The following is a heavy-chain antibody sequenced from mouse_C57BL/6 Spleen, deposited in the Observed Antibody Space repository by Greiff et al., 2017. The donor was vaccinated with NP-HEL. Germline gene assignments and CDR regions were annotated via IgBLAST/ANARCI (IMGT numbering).Heavy chain of an antibody. J-gene: IGHJ4*01. D-gene: IGHD4-1*01. CDR3: AGANWDVDYAMDY. Sequence: QVQLQQPGAELVRPGTSVKLSCKASGYTFTSYWMHWVKQRPGQGLEWIGVIDPSDSYTNYNQKFKGKATLTVDTSSSTAYMQLSSLTSEDSAVYYCAGANWDVDYAMDYWGQGTSVTVSS. CDR1: GYTFTSYW. CDR2: IDPSDSYT. V-gene: IGHV1-59*01.